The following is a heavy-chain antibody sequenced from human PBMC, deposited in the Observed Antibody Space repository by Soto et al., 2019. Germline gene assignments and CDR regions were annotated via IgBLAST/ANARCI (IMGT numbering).Heavy chain of an antibody. CDR2: GSYSGTT. D-gene: IGHD4-17*01. CDR1: GVSVSSGSFY. V-gene: IGHV4-61*01. CDR3: ARGATVTQFDY. Sequence: LSLTCTVSGVSVSSGSFYWAWIRQPPGKGLEWIGFGSYSGTTNYKPSLKSRVTISVDTSRSQISLKVSSLTAADTAVYYCARGATVTQFDYWGRGTLVTSPQ. J-gene: IGHJ4*02.